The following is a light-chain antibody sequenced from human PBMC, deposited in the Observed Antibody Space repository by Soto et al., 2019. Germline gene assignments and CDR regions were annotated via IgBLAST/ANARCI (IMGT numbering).Light chain of an antibody. Sequence: EIVLTQSPTTLSLSPGERATLSCRASQSVNSYLAWYQQKPGQAPRLLIYDASNRATGIPARFSGSGSGTDFTLTISSLEPEDFAVYYWQQRSNWPPLTFGGGTKVEIK. J-gene: IGKJ4*01. V-gene: IGKV3-11*01. CDR3: QQRSNWPPLT. CDR2: DAS. CDR1: QSVNSY.